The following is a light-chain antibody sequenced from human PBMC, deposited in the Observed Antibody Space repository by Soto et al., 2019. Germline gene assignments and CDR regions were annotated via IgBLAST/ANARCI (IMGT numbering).Light chain of an antibody. CDR1: QSISSW. CDR2: DAS. J-gene: IGKJ1*01. Sequence: DIQMTQSPSTLSASVGDRVTITCRASQSISSWLAWYQQKPRKATKLLIYDASSLESGVPSRFSGSESGTKFTLTISSLQPDDFATYYCQQYNSYGTFGQGTKV. CDR3: QQYNSYGT. V-gene: IGKV1-5*01.